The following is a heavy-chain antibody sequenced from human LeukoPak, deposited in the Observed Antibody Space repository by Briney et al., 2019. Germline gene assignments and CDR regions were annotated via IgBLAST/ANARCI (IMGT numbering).Heavy chain of an antibody. CDR3: ATFNYYDSSGPRKYAFDI. J-gene: IGHJ3*02. V-gene: IGHV1-69*05. CDR1: GGTFSSYA. D-gene: IGHD3-22*01. Sequence: SVKVSCKASGGTFSSYAISWVRQAPGQGLEWMGGIIPIFGTANYAQKFQGRVTIATDESTSTAYMELSSLRSEDTAVYYCATFNYYDSSGPRKYAFDIWGQGTMVTVSS. CDR2: IIPIFGTA.